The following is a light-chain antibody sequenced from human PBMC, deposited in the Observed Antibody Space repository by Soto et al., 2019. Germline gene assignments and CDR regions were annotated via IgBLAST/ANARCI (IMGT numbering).Light chain of an antibody. CDR1: QSINSN. Sequence: EVLMTQSPATLSVSPGDRATLSCRASQSINSNLAWYQQKPGQAPRLLIYGASTRATGIPDRFSGSGSGTEFTLTISSLQSEDFAVYYCQQYNDWPPWTFGQGTKVDIK. CDR2: GAS. V-gene: IGKV3-15*01. J-gene: IGKJ1*01. CDR3: QQYNDWPPWT.